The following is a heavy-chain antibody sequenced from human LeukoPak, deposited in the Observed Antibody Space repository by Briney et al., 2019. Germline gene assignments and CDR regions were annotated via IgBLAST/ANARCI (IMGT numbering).Heavy chain of an antibody. D-gene: IGHD6-13*01. CDR2: IYPGDSDT. V-gene: IGHV5-51*01. CDR3: ATSAAAGSSFRFDP. Sequence: GGSLQISFKGSGYNFTSYWIGWGRPVPGKGLEWMGIIYPGDSDTRYSPSFQGQVTISADKSISTAYLQWSSLKASDTAMYYCATSAAAGSSFRFDPWGQGTLVTVSS. J-gene: IGHJ5*02. CDR1: GYNFTSYW.